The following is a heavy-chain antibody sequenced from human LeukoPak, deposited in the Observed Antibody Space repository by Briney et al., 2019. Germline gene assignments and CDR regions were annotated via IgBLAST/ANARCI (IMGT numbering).Heavy chain of an antibody. D-gene: IGHD2-2*02. J-gene: IGHJ5*02. Sequence: SQTLSLTRTVSGGSISSGGYYWSWIRQHPGKGLEWIGYIYYSGSTYYNPSLKSRVTISVDTSKNQFSLKLSSVTAADTAVYYCARAKVVVPAAIGRYNWFDPWGQGTLVTVSS. CDR3: ARAKVVVPAAIGRYNWFDP. V-gene: IGHV4-31*03. CDR2: IYYSGST. CDR1: GGSISSGGYY.